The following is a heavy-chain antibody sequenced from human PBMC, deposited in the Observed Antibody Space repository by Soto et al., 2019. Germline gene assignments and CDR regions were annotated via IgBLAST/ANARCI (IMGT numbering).Heavy chain of an antibody. D-gene: IGHD5-12*01. CDR3: LGNSPQIYGFDI. Sequence: GASVKVSCKASGYTFTSYYMHWVRQAPGQGLEWMGIINPSGGNTSYAQELQGRVTMTRDTSTSTAYMELSSLRSEDTAVYYCLGNSPQIYGFDIWGQRKMVTV. CDR1: GYTFTSYY. V-gene: IGHV1-46*01. J-gene: IGHJ3*02. CDR2: INPSGGNT.